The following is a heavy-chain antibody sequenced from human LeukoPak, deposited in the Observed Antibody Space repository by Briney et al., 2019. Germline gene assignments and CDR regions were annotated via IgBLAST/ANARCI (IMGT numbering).Heavy chain of an antibody. J-gene: IGHJ6*03. CDR3: ARGHYCSSTSCFRAPNYYYYYMDV. D-gene: IGHD2-2*01. V-gene: IGHV4-39*07. CDR2: IYYSGST. CDR1: GGSISSSSYY. Sequence: SETLSLTCTVSGGSISSSSYYWGWIRQPPGKGLEWIGSIYYSGSTYYNPSLKSRVTISVDTSKNQFSLKLSSVTAADTAVYYCARGHYCSSTSCFRAPNYYYYYMDVWGKGTTVTVSS.